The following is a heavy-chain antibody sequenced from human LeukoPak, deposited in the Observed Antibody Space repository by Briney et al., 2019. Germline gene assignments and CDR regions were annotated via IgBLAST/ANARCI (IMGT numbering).Heavy chain of an antibody. V-gene: IGHV4-4*07. Sequence: PSETLSLTCTVSGGSISSYYWSWIRQPAGKGLEWIGRIYTSGSTSYNPSLKSRVTMSVDTSKNQFSLKLSSVTAADTAVYYCARGGPGYYDSSGYYLVVGAFDIWGQGTMVTVSS. CDR3: ARGGPGYYDSSGYYLVVGAFDI. D-gene: IGHD3-22*01. J-gene: IGHJ3*02. CDR1: GGSISSYY. CDR2: IYTSGST.